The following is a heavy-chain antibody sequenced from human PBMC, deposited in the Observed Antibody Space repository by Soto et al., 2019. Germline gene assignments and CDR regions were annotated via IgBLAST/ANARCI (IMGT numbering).Heavy chain of an antibody. CDR3: SRARYCTSPSCYTHYYYGMDI. Sequence: QAQLVQSGGEVKKPGASVRVSCKASGYTFTKYGITWVRQAPGQGLEWMGWIGVYNGKTNYARKLQGRVIMTADTSASTAYMELRSLRSDDTAVYYCSRARYCTSPSCYTHYYYGMDIWGQGTTVSVSS. J-gene: IGHJ6*02. V-gene: IGHV1-18*04. D-gene: IGHD2-2*02. CDR1: GYTFTKYG. CDR2: IGVYNGKT.